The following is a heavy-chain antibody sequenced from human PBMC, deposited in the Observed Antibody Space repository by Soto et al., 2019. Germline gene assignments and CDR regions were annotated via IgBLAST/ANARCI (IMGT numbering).Heavy chain of an antibody. V-gene: IGHV3-53*01. D-gene: IGHD6-25*01. Sequence: PGESLKISCAASGFPINVTYLSWVRQAPGKGLEWLSVLYADGSTYYIDSVKGRFRISRDNAKNTLYLQMDNLRADDTAMYFCARTAEGDTPRTHWYFDLWGRGTPVTVSS. CDR3: ARTAEGDTPRTHWYFDL. J-gene: IGHJ2*01. CDR2: LYADGST. CDR1: GFPINVTY.